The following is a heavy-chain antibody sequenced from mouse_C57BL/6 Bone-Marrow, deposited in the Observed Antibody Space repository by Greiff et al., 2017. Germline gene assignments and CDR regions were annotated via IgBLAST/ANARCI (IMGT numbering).Heavy chain of an antibody. J-gene: IGHJ4*01. CDR2: PWWDDDK. CDR1: GFSLSTFGMG. D-gene: IGHD2-3*01. CDR3: ARIDGYCFYYAMDY. Sequence: QVTLKECGPGILQPSPTLSLSCSFSGFSLSTFGMGVGWIRQPSGKGLVWLAHPWWDDDKYYNPTLKSRLTNSKDTSKNQVFLKIANVDTADTATYYCARIDGYCFYYAMDYWGRGTSVTVTS. V-gene: IGHV8-8*01.